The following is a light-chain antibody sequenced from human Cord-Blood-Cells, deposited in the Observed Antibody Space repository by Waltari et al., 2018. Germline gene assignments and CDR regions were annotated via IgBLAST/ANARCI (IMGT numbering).Light chain of an antibody. CDR1: QSIISY. V-gene: IGKV1-39*01. CDR3: QQSYSTPIT. Sequence: DIQMTQPPSSLSASVADRATITCRASQSIISYLNWYQQKPGKAPKPLIYAASSLQSGVPSRFSGSGSGTDFTLTISSLQPEDFSTYYCQQSYSTPITFGQGTRLEIK. J-gene: IGKJ5*01. CDR2: AAS.